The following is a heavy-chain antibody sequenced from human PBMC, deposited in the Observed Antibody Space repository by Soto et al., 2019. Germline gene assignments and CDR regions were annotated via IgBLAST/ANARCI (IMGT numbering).Heavy chain of an antibody. CDR3: AADRYSSGWVNYYYYGMDV. CDR2: IVVGSGNT. V-gene: IGHV1-58*01. CDR1: GFTFTSSA. D-gene: IGHD6-19*01. Sequence: SVKVSCKASGFTFTSSAVQWVRQARGQRLEWIGWIVVGSGNTNYAQKFQERVTITRDMSTSTAYMELSSLRSEDTAVYYCAADRYSSGWVNYYYYGMDVWGQGTTVTVSS. J-gene: IGHJ6*02.